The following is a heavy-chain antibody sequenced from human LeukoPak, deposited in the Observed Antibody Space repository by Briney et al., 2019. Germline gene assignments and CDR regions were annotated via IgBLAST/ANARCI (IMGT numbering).Heavy chain of an antibody. J-gene: IGHJ4*02. CDR2: ISGSGGST. CDR1: GFTFSSYA. D-gene: IGHD7-27*01. V-gene: IGHV3-23*01. Sequence: GGSLRLSCAASGFTFSSYAMSWVRQAPGKGLEWGSAISGSGGSTYYADSVKGRFTISRDNSKNTLCLQMNSLRAEDTAVYYCAKGWGRSYFDYWGQGTLVTVSS. CDR3: AKGWGRSYFDY.